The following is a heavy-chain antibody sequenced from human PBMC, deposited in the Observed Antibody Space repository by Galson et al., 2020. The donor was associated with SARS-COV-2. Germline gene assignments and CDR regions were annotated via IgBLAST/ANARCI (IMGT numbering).Heavy chain of an antibody. CDR2: ISYDGSNK. Sequence: GGSLRLSCAASGFTFSSYAMHWVRQAPGKGLEWVAVISYDGSNKYYADSVKGRFTISRDNSKNTLYLQMNSLRAEDTAVYYCASPRTYYYDSSGEFDYWGQGTLVTISS. J-gene: IGHJ4*02. CDR3: ASPRTYYYDSSGEFDY. V-gene: IGHV3-30*04. D-gene: IGHD3-22*01. CDR1: GFTFSSYA.